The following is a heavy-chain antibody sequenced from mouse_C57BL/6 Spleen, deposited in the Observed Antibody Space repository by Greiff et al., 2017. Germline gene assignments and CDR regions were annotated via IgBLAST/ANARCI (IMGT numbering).Heavy chain of an antibody. V-gene: IGHV2-9-1*01. D-gene: IGHD1-1*01. CDR1: GFSLTSYA. CDR2: IWTGGGT. Sequence: VMLVESGPGLVAPSQSLSITCTVSGFSLTSYAISWVRQPPGKGLEWLGVIWTGGGTNYNSALKSRLSISKDNSKSQVFLKMNSLQTDDTARYYCARNEVFITTVVADWYFDVWGTGTTVTVSS. J-gene: IGHJ1*03. CDR3: ARNEVFITTVVADWYFDV.